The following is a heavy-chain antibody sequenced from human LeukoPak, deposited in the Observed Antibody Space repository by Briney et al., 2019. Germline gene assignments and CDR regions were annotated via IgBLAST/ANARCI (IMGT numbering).Heavy chain of an antibody. CDR1: GGTFSSYA. J-gene: IGHJ3*02. CDR2: ISPDSGRT. CDR3: ARTAPPVTMIVVVITDAFDI. V-gene: IGHV1-2*02. D-gene: IGHD3-22*01. Sequence: ASVKVSCKASGGTFSSYAISWVRQAPGQGLEWIGWISPDSGRTGFAQKFQGRVTMTRDTSISTAYMELSRLRSDDTAVYYCARTAPPVTMIVVVITDAFDIWGQGTMVTVSS.